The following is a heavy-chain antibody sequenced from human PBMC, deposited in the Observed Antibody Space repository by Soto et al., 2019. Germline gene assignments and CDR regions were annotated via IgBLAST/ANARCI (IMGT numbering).Heavy chain of an antibody. V-gene: IGHV4-61*08. CDR1: GASVTSAGYY. CDR3: ARYCSNTNCYMLDY. J-gene: IGHJ4*02. D-gene: IGHD2-2*02. Sequence: QLQESGPGLVRPSETLSLICTVSGASVTSAGYYWSWIRQPPGKGLEWIGYVSSTGSTIYNSPVKSRVTMSLDMPQNQFSLRLDSVTAADTAVYYCARYCSNTNCYMLDYWGQGTLVTASS. CDR2: VSSTGST.